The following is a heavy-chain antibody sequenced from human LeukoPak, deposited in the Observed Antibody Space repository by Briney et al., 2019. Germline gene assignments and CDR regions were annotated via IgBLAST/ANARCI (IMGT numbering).Heavy chain of an antibody. CDR3: TRDRGAYNLYDY. J-gene: IGHJ4*02. Sequence: GGSLRLSCTASGFTFGDYAMSWIRQAPGKGLEWVGFIRSKAYGETADYAASVKGRFTISRDDSKAIAYLQMNSLKTEDTAVYHCTRDRGAYNLYDYWGQGTLVTVSP. V-gene: IGHV3-49*03. CDR2: IRSKAYGETA. D-gene: IGHD1-1*01. CDR1: GFTFGDYA.